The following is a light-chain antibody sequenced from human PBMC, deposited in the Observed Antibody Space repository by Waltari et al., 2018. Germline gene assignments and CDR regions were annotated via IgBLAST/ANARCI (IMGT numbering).Light chain of an antibody. CDR2: LNN. V-gene: IGLV1-40*01. CDR1: SSDIAAGND. Sequence: QSVLTQPPSVSGAPGQRVTISRTGSSSDIAAGNDVHGYQQVPGSAPKLLIYLNNNRRSGVPDRFSASRTGASASLVITGLQAEDEAEYYCQSYDSSLSPSTVIFGGGTKLSVL. J-gene: IGLJ2*01. CDR3: QSYDSSLSPSTVI.